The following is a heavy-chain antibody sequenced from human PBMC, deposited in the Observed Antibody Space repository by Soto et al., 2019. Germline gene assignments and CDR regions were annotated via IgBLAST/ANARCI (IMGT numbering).Heavy chain of an antibody. CDR1: GFTFSGSA. J-gene: IGHJ6*02. V-gene: IGHV3-73*01. CDR2: IRSKANSYAT. CDR3: TPQGVRYFDWSGSYYYGMDV. D-gene: IGHD3-9*01. Sequence: PGGSLRLSCAASGFTFSGSAMHWVRQASGKGLEWVGRIRSKANSYATAYAASVKGRFTISRDDSKNTAYLQMNSLKTEDTAVYYCTPQGVRYFDWSGSYYYGMDVWGQGTTVTVSS.